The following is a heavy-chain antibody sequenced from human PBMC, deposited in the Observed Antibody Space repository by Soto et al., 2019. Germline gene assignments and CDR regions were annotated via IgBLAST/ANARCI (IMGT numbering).Heavy chain of an antibody. CDR2: IESGSDGGTT. CDR1: GLTSTHTW. Sequence: DVQVVESGGGLVKPGGSLRLSCVYSGLTSTHTWLSWVRQAPGKGLEWIGQIESGSDGGTTDYNAPVKGRFTISRDDSENTVYLQMNSLKGDDTAIYYCLVIWGSYRFFDYWGQGALVTVSS. D-gene: IGHD3-16*02. J-gene: IGHJ4*02. CDR3: LVIWGSYRFFDY. V-gene: IGHV3-15*04.